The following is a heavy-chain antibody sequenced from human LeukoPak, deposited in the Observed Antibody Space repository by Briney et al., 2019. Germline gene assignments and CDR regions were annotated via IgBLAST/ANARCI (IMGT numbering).Heavy chain of an antibody. CDR2: TWNDGSIK. D-gene: IGHD2-2*01. CDR1: GFSFSSYG. CDR3: ARARTSSNYYYGMDV. J-gene: IGHJ6*04. Sequence: TGGCRRISCAASGFSFSSYGMHWVRQGPGKGLEWVAVTWNDGSIKYYADSVKGRFTISRDNSKNTLYLQMNGLRAEDTAVYYCARARTSSNYYYGMDVWGKGTTVTVSS. V-gene: IGHV3-33*01.